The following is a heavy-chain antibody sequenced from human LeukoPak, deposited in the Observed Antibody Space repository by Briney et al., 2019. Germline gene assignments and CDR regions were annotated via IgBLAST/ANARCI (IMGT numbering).Heavy chain of an antibody. D-gene: IGHD6-19*01. CDR2: IRSKTYGGTT. CDR1: GFTFGDYA. V-gene: IGHV3-49*04. Sequence: GGSLRLSCTASGFTFGDYAMSWVRQAPGKGLEWVGFIRSKTYGGTTDYAASVKGRFTISRDDSKSIAYLQMNSLRAEDTAVYYCAKDRGVAVAGNCFDPWGQGTLVTVSS. J-gene: IGHJ5*02. CDR3: AKDRGVAVAGNCFDP.